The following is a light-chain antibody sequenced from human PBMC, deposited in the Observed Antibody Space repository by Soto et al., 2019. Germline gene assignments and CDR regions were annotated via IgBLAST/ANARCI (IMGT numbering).Light chain of an antibody. Sequence: QSVLTQPPSVSAAPGQRVTISCTGSSSNIGAGYEAHWYQQVPGTAPKLLIYENNNRPSGVPDRFSGSKSGTSASLAITGLQAEDGAEYYCPSYDSSLSGYVFGTGTKLTVL. CDR2: ENN. J-gene: IGLJ1*01. CDR1: SSNIGAGYE. V-gene: IGLV1-40*01. CDR3: PSYDSSLSGYV.